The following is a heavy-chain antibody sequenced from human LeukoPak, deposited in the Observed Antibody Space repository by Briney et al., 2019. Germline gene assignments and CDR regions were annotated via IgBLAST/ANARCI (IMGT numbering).Heavy chain of an antibody. Sequence: GGSLRLSWPASGFTFTSYAMSWVRQPPGKGLEWVSAISGSGGSTYYADSVKGRFTISRDNSKNTLYLQMNSLRAEDTAVYYCAKRESIVVVPAAFDYWGQGTLVTVSS. CDR2: ISGSGGST. CDR1: GFTFTSYA. V-gene: IGHV3-23*01. CDR3: AKRESIVVVPAAFDY. D-gene: IGHD2-2*01. J-gene: IGHJ4*02.